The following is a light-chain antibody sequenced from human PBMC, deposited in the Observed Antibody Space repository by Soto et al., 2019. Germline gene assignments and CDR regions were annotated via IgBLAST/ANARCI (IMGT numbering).Light chain of an antibody. CDR2: AAS. Sequence: DIQMTQSPSFMSASIGDRVTITCRASQSISSYLNWYQQKPGKAPKLLIYAASSLQSGVPSRFSGGGSGTDFPLTISSLQPEDFATYYCQQSYSTPFTFGRGTKVDIK. V-gene: IGKV1-39*01. CDR1: QSISSY. J-gene: IGKJ3*01. CDR3: QQSYSTPFT.